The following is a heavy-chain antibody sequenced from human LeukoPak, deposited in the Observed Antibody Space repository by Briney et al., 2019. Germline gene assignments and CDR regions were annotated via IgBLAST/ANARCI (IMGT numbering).Heavy chain of an antibody. CDR1: GLVFSNFA. CDR2: VSGSGVST. Sequence: GGSLRLSCIASGLVFSNFAMSWVRQAPGKGLEWVSGVSGSGVSTYYADSVKGRFTISRDNSKNTLFLQMNSLRAEDTAVYYCAKDSAETYGSSWYGVYYFDYWGQGTLVTVSS. D-gene: IGHD6-13*01. V-gene: IGHV3-23*01. CDR3: AKDSAETYGSSWYGVYYFDY. J-gene: IGHJ4*02.